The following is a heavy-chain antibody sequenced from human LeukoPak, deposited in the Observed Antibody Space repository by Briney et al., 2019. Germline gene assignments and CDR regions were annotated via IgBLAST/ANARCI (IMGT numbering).Heavy chain of an antibody. Sequence: SETLSLTCAVYGGSFSGYYWSWIRQPPGKGLEWIGEINHSGSTNYNPSLKSRVTISVDTSKNRFSLKLSSVTAADTAVYYCARSNYYDSSGYYYVARGHAFDIWGQGTMVTVSS. CDR3: ARSNYYDSSGYYYVARGHAFDI. J-gene: IGHJ3*02. D-gene: IGHD3-22*01. CDR1: GGSFSGYY. CDR2: INHSGST. V-gene: IGHV4-34*01.